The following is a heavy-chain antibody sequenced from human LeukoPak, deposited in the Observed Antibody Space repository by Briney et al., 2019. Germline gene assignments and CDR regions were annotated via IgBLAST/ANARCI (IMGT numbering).Heavy chain of an antibody. CDR2: ISGSGGST. CDR1: GFTFSSYA. V-gene: IGHV3-23*01. Sequence: GGSLRLSCAASGFTFSSYAMSWVRQAPGKGLEWVSAISGSGGSTYYADSVKGRFTISRDNSKNTLYLQMNSLRAEDTAVYYCAKDSTLYYDFWSGYFADFDYWGQGTLVTVSS. D-gene: IGHD3-3*01. J-gene: IGHJ4*02. CDR3: AKDSTLYYDFWSGYFADFDY.